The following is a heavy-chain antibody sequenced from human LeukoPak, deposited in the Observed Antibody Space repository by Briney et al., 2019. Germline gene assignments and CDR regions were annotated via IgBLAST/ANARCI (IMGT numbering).Heavy chain of an antibody. D-gene: IGHD2-21*01. CDR3: VRRSVIYWYFDL. CDR2: IYHSGST. Sequence: GSLRLSCAASGFTFSSYGMNWVRQPPGKGLEWIGYIYHSGSTNYNPSLKSRVTISVDTSKNQLSLKLSSATAADTAVYYSVRRSVIYWYFDLWGRGTLVTVTS. CDR1: GFTFSSYG. J-gene: IGHJ2*01. V-gene: IGHV4-59*08.